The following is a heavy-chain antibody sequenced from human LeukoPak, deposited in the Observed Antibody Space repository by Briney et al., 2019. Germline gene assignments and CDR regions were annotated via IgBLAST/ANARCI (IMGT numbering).Heavy chain of an antibody. D-gene: IGHD3-22*01. CDR3: AFSYYYDSSGYSIQ. CDR2: ISAYNGNT. CDR1: GYTFTSYG. Sequence: ASVKVSCKASGYTFTSYGISWVRQAPGQGLEWMGWISAYNGNTNYAQKLQGRVTMTTDTSTSTAYMELRSLRSDDTAVYYCAFSYYYDSSGYSIQWGQGTLVTASS. J-gene: IGHJ4*02. V-gene: IGHV1-18*01.